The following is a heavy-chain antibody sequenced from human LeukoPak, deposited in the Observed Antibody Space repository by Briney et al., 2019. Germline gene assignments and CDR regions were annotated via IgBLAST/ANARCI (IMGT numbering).Heavy chain of an antibody. CDR1: GFRFDICA. D-gene: IGHD1-7*01. Sequence: GGSLRLSCAPPGFRFDICAMSWVRQAPGKGLEWVAPIGSSDIYYADSVKGRFTVSRDNSQNMLYLQLNSLRAEDTAVYYCAKDATPGNSIWDYFARWGPGTLVTVSS. V-gene: IGHV3-23*01. CDR2: IGSSDI. CDR3: AKDATPGNSIWDYFAR. J-gene: IGHJ4*02.